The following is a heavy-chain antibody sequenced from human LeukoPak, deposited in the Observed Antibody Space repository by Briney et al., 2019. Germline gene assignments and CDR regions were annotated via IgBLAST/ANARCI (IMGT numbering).Heavy chain of an antibody. CDR2: IYTSGST. J-gene: IGHJ4*02. V-gene: IGHV4-4*07. CDR3: ARGDYYDSSGLVGA. Sequence: SETLSLTCTVSGGSISSYCWSWIRQPAGKGLEWIGRIYTSGSTNYNPSLKSRVTMSVDTSKNQFSLKLSSVTAADTAVYYCARGDYYDSSGLVGAWGQGTLVTVSS. D-gene: IGHD3-22*01. CDR1: GGSISSYC.